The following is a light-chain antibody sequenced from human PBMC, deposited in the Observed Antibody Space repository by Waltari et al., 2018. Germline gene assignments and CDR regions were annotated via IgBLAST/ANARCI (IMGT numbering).Light chain of an antibody. J-gene: IGKJ4*01. CDR1: QSFSNW. Sequence: DIQMTQSPSTLSASVGDSVTITCRASQSFSNWLAWYQQKPGKAPKLLIYKTSTLESGVPSRFSGIGSGTEFTLTISSLQPDDFASYYCQQYDSNPLTFGGGTKVEV. CDR3: QQYDSNPLT. V-gene: IGKV1-5*03. CDR2: KTS.